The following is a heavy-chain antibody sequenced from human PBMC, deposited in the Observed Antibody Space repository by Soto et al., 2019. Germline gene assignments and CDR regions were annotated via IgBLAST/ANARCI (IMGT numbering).Heavy chain of an antibody. CDR2: IKQDGSEK. CDR3: ARLDLKDISGYYKGIDC. Sequence: PGGSLRLSCAASGFTFSSYWMSWVRQAPGKGLEWVANIKQDGSEKYYVDSVKGRFTISRDNAKNSLYLQMDSLRAEDTAVYYCARLDLKDISGYYKGIDCWGQGTQVTVSS. V-gene: IGHV3-7*01. J-gene: IGHJ4*02. D-gene: IGHD3-3*01. CDR1: GFTFSSYW.